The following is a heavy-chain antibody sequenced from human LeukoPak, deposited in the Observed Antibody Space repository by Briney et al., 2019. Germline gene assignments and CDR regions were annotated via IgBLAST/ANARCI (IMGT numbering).Heavy chain of an antibody. J-gene: IGHJ6*03. V-gene: IGHV3-30*02. Sequence: GGSLRLSCAASGFTFSSYGMHWVRQAPGKGLEWVAFIRYDGSNKYYADSVKGRFTISRDNSKNTLYLQMNSLSADDTAVYYCARDGRTMVRGENYYMDVWGKGTTVTVSS. CDR1: GFTFSSYG. D-gene: IGHD3-10*01. CDR2: IRYDGSNK. CDR3: ARDGRTMVRGENYYMDV.